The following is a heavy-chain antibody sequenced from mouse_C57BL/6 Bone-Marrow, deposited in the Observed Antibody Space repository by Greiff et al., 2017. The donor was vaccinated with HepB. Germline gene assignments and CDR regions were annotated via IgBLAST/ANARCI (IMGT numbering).Heavy chain of an antibody. J-gene: IGHJ4*01. CDR2: IYPVSGST. V-gene: IGHV1-55*01. Sequence: QVQLQQPGAELVKPGASVKMSCKASGYTFTSYWITWVKQRPGKGLEWIGDIYPVSGSTNYNEKFKGKATLTVDTSSSTSYMQLSSLTSEDSAVYYGARSYGSRTGAIDYWGQGTSVTVSS. CDR1: GYTFTSYW. D-gene: IGHD1-1*01. CDR3: ARSYGSRTGAIDY.